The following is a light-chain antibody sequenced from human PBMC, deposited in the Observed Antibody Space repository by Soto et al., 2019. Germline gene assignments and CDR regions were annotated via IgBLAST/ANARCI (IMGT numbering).Light chain of an antibody. CDR1: SSDVGGYNY. Sequence: QSALTQPASVSGSPGQSITISCTGTSSDVGGYNYVSWYQQHPGKAPKLMIYEVSNRPSGVSNRFFGSKSGNTASLTISGLQAEDEADYYWSSYTSSSTYVFGTGTKLTVL. CDR3: SSYTSSSTYV. V-gene: IGLV2-14*01. J-gene: IGLJ1*01. CDR2: EVS.